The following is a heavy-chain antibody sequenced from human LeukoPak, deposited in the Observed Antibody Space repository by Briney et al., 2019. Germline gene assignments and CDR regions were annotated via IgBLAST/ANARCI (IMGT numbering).Heavy chain of an antibody. CDR1: GYTLTELS. J-gene: IGHJ4*02. Sequence: ASVKVSCKVSGYTLTELSMHWVRQAPGKGLEWMGGFDPEDGETIYAQEFQGRATMTEDTSTDTAYMELSSLRSEDTAVYYCATSIITMVRGVITPFDYWGQGTLVTVSS. CDR2: FDPEDGET. CDR3: ATSIITMVRGVITPFDY. V-gene: IGHV1-24*01. D-gene: IGHD3-10*01.